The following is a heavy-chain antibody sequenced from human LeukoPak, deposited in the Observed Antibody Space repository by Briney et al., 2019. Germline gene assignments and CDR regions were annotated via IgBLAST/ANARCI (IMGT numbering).Heavy chain of an antibody. V-gene: IGHV3-53*04. Sequence: GGSLRLSCAASGFTVSSKYISGVGQAPGKGLEWVSVIYSGGSTYYADSVKGRFTISRHNSKNTLYLQMNSLRAEDTAVYYCARWGYDFWSPGGWFDPWGQGTLVTASS. J-gene: IGHJ5*02. CDR2: IYSGGST. D-gene: IGHD3-3*01. CDR1: GFTVSSKY. CDR3: ARWGYDFWSPGGWFDP.